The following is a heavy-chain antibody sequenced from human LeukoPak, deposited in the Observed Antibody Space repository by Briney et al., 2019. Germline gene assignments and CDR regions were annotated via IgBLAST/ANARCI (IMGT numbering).Heavy chain of an antibody. CDR3: ARVAPSYYYYYGMDV. CDR2: IYYSGST. Sequence: SSETLSLTCTVSGGSISNYYWSWIRQPPGKGLEWIGYIYYSGSTNYNPSLKSRVTISVDTSKNQFSLKLSSVTAADTAVYYCARVAPSYYYYYGMDVWGQGTTVTVSS. V-gene: IGHV4-59*01. CDR1: GGSISNYY. D-gene: IGHD5-12*01. J-gene: IGHJ6*02.